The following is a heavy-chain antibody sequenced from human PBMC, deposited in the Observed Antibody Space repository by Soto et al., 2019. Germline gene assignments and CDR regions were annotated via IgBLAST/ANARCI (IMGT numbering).Heavy chain of an antibody. CDR2: ISGSGDRT. CDR1: EFTFSSYA. CDR3: AKSFSSNWYDYFNY. Sequence: LSCAASEFTFSSYAMSWVRQAPGKGLEWVSAISGSGDRTYYADSVKGRFTISRDTSKNTLSLQMNSLRAEDTALYYCAKSFSSNWYDYFNYWGQGTLVTVSS. V-gene: IGHV3-23*01. J-gene: IGHJ4*02. D-gene: IGHD6-13*01.